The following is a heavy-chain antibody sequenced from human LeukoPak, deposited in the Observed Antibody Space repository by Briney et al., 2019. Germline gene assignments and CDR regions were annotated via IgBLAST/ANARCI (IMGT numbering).Heavy chain of an antibody. CDR2: IYTSGST. J-gene: IGHJ4*02. V-gene: IGHV4-4*07. D-gene: IGHD6-13*01. CDR1: GGSIRSYY. CDR3: ARPKRGDSTSWYVDF. Sequence: SETLSLTCTVSGGSIRSYYWSWIRQPAGKGLEWIGHIYTSGSTNYNPSLKSRVTMSVDTSENQSSLKLSSVTAADTAVYFCARPKRGDSTSWYVDFWGQGTLVTVSS.